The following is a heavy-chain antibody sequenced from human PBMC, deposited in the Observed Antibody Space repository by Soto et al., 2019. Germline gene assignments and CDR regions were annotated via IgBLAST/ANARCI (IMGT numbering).Heavy chain of an antibody. V-gene: IGHV3-48*01. CDR1: GFSFSTYS. CDR2: VSSSSSTI. J-gene: IGHJ3*02. CDR3: ARGMGADAFDI. D-gene: IGHD1-26*01. Sequence: EVQLVESGGGLVQPGGSLTLSCVASGFSFSTYSMNWVRQAPGKGLEWVSFVSSSSSTIYYADSVKGRFTISRDNDKHSLYLQMNSMRVEDTSEYYCARGMGADAFDIWGQGTLVTVSS.